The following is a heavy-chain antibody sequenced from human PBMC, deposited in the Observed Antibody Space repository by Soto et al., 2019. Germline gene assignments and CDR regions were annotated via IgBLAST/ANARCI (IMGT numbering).Heavy chain of an antibody. J-gene: IGHJ6*02. CDR1: GGSISSGGYY. CDR2: IYYSGST. Sequence: QVQLQESGPGLVKPSQTLSLTCTVSGGSISSGGYYWSWIRQHPGKGLEGIGYIYYSGSTYYNPSLKSRVTISVDTSKNQFSLKLSSVTAADTAVYYCARDERPYYYGMDVWGQGTTVTVSS. CDR3: ARDERPYYYGMDV. V-gene: IGHV4-31*03.